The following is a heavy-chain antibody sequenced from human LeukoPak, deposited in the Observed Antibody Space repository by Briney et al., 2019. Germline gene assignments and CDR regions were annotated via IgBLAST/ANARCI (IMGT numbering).Heavy chain of an antibody. J-gene: IGHJ4*02. D-gene: IGHD3/OR15-3a*01. V-gene: IGHV3-7*03. CDR3: GAFGRVNDY. Sequence: PGGSLRLSCAASGFTFSSYWMSWVRQAPGKGLEWVANIKQDGSEKYYVDSVKGRFTISRDNARNSLYLQMNSLRAEDMALYYCGAFGRVNDYWGQGTLVTVSS. CDR1: GFTFSSYW. CDR2: IKQDGSEK.